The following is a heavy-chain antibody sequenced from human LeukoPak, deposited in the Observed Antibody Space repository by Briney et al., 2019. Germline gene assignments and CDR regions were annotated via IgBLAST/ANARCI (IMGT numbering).Heavy chain of an antibody. J-gene: IGHJ4*02. D-gene: IGHD5-12*01. CDR2: IYHNGNN. Sequence: SETLSLTCTVSGGSVSSGNYYWSWVRQPPGKGLEWIGEIYHNGNNNHNPSLKSRLTISVDKSKNQFSLNLSSVTAADAAVYYCARGPSVAAHLDYWGQGALVTVTS. CDR3: ARGPSVAAHLDY. V-gene: IGHV4-61*01. CDR1: GGSVSSGNYY.